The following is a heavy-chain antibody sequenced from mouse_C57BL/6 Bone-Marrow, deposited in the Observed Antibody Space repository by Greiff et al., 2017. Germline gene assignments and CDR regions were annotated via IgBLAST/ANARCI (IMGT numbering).Heavy chain of an antibody. CDR2: IYPGSGST. D-gene: IGHD2-5*01. J-gene: IGHJ1*03. Sequence: VQLQQPGAELVKPGASVKMSCKASGYTFTSYWITWVKQRPGQGLEWIGDIYPGSGSTKCNEKFKSKATLTVDTSSSTAYMKLSSLTSEDSAVYYCARPYYSNYWYFDVWGTGTTVTVSS. V-gene: IGHV1-55*01. CDR1: GYTFTSYW. CDR3: ARPYYSNYWYFDV.